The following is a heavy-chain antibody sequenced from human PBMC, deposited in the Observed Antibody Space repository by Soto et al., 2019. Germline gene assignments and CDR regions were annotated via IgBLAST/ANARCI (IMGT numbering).Heavy chain of an antibody. D-gene: IGHD2-21*02. Sequence: SETLSLTCTVSGGSISSGGYSWSWIRQPPGKGLEWIGYIYYSGSTNYNPSLKSRVTISVDKSKNQFSLKLSSVTAADTAVYYCARDASSNVVTAHNWFDPWGQRTLVTVPQ. CDR1: GGSISSGGYS. V-gene: IGHV4-61*08. CDR3: ARDASSNVVTAHNWFDP. J-gene: IGHJ5*02. CDR2: IYYSGST.